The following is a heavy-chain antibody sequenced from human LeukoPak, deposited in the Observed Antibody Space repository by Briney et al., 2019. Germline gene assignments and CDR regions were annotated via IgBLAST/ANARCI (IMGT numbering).Heavy chain of an antibody. Sequence: ASVKVSCKASGYTFTNYGVTWVRQAPGQGLEWMGWISAYNGNTNYAQKLQGRVTMTTDTSTTTAYMELRSPRSDDTAVYYCARDLVRGVIGFWGQGTLVTVSS. CDR3: ARDLVRGVIGF. V-gene: IGHV1-18*01. D-gene: IGHD3-10*01. CDR1: GYTFTNYG. CDR2: ISAYNGNT. J-gene: IGHJ4*02.